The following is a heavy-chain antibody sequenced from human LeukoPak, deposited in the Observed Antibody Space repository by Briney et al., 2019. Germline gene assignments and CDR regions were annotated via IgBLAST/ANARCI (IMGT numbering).Heavy chain of an antibody. V-gene: IGHV4-34*01. CDR1: GGSFSGYY. D-gene: IGHD2-2*01. Sequence: SETLSLTCAVYGGSFSGYYWSWIRQPPGKGLEWIGEINHSGSTNYNPSLKSRVTISVDTSKNQFSLKLSSVTAADTAVYYGARGEIGDCSSTSCHNWFDPWGQGTLVTVSS. CDR2: INHSGST. J-gene: IGHJ5*02. CDR3: ARGEIGDCSSTSCHNWFDP.